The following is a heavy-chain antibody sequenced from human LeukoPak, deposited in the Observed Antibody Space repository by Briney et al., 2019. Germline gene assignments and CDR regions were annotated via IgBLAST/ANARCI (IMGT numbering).Heavy chain of an antibody. Sequence: GGSLSLSCAASGFPFRSYGMHWVRQAPGKGLEWVAFIRYDGSNKYYADSVKGRFTISRDNSKNTLYLQMNSLRAEDTAVYYCAKGRPTRYSSSWQEYFQHWGQGTLVTVSS. CDR2: IRYDGSNK. CDR3: AKGRPTRYSSSWQEYFQH. D-gene: IGHD6-13*01. V-gene: IGHV3-30*02. CDR1: GFPFRSYG. J-gene: IGHJ1*01.